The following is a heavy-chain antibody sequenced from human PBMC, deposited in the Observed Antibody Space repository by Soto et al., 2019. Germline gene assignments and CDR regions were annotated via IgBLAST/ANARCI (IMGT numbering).Heavy chain of an antibody. J-gene: IGHJ4*02. CDR1: GFTFSSYS. CDR2: ISSSSSYI. V-gene: IGHV3-21*01. Sequence: EVQLVESGGGLVKPGGSLRLSCAASGFTFSSYSMNWVRQAPGKGLEWVSSISSSSSYIYYADSVKGRFTISRDNAKNSLYLQMNSLRAEDTAVYYCARDLKRFFGVADYRGQGTLVTVSS. CDR3: ARDLKRFFGVADY. D-gene: IGHD3-3*01.